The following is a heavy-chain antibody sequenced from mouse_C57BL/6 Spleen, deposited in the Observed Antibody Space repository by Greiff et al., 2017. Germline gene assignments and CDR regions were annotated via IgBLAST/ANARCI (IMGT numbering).Heavy chain of an antibody. CDR1: GYTFTSYW. J-gene: IGHJ4*01. CDR2: IHPNSGST. Sequence: QVQLQQPGAELVKPGASVKLSCKASGYTFTSYWMHWVKQRPGQGLEWIGMIHPNSGSTNYNEKFKSKATLTVDKSSSTAYMQLSSLTSEDSAVYYCASHRRYYDYDEEYYYAMDYWGQGTSVTVSS. CDR3: ASHRRYYDYDEEYYYAMDY. D-gene: IGHD2-4*01. V-gene: IGHV1-64*01.